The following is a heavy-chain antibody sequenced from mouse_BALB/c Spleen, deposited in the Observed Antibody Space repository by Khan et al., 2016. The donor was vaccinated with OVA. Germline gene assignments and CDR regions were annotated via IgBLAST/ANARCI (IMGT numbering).Heavy chain of an antibody. Sequence: EVQLQESGTVLARPGASVKMSCKASGYSFTSFWMHWVKQRPGQGLEWIGGIFPGNSDTSYNQKFTGKAKLTAVKSASTAYMELSRLTNEDSTVYYCTRGCYGSFAYWGQGTLVTVAA. CDR2: IFPGNSDT. J-gene: IGHJ3*01. D-gene: IGHD1-2*01. V-gene: IGHV1-5*01. CDR3: TRGCYGSFAY. CDR1: GYSFTSFW.